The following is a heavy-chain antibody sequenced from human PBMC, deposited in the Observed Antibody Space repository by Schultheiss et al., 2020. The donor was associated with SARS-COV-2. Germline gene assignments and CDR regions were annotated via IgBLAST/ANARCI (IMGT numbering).Heavy chain of an antibody. J-gene: IGHJ3*02. Sequence: GESLKISCAASGFTFSSYAMNWVRQAPGKGLEWVSTISGSGSSTYYPDSAKGRFTISRDKSKNTLYLQMNSLRAEDTAVYYCARDQGLDIWGQGTMVTVSS. V-gene: IGHV3-23*01. CDR2: ISGSGSST. CDR3: ARDQGLDI. CDR1: GFTFSSYA.